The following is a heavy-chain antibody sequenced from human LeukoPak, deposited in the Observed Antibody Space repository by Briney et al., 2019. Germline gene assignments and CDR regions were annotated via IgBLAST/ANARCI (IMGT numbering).Heavy chain of an antibody. Sequence: PGGSLRLSCAASGFTVSSNYMSWIRQAPGKGLVWVSRINSDGSGTTYADSVKGRFTISRDNAKNTLYLQMNSLRAEDTAVYYCARDRGIAARPDHIDYWGQGTLVTVSS. J-gene: IGHJ4*02. D-gene: IGHD6-6*01. CDR2: INSDGSGT. CDR1: GFTVSSNY. CDR3: ARDRGIAARPDHIDY. V-gene: IGHV3-74*01.